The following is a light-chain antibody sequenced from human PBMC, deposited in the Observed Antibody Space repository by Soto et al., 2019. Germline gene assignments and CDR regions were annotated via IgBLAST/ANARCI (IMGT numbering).Light chain of an antibody. V-gene: IGKV4-1*01. Sequence: DIVMTQSPDSLAVSLGERASINCKSSQSVLYSSNNKNLIAWYQQKPGQPPKLLLYWASTRESGVPDRMSGSSSCTEFTLTISGRQAEDDAVYYCRQYYSTPRYTFGQGTKLEIK. CDR1: QSVLYSSNNKNL. CDR2: WAS. J-gene: IGKJ2*01. CDR3: RQYYSTPRYT.